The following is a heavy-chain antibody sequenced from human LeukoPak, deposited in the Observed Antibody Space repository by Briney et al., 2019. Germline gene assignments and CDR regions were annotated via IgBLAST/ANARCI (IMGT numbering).Heavy chain of an antibody. D-gene: IGHD6-19*01. Sequence: SETLSLTCTVSGGSISSYYWSWLRQPPGKGLERIGEINHSGSTNYTPSLKSRVTISVDPSKTQFSLKLSSVTAADTAVYYCARGKQLYSSGWSGPFDYRGQGTLVTVSS. V-gene: IGHV4-34*01. CDR1: GGSISSYY. CDR3: ARGKQLYSSGWSGPFDY. CDR2: INHSGST. J-gene: IGHJ4*02.